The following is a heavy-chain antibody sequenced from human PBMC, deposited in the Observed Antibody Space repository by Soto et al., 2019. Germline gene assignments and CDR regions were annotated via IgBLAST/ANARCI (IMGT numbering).Heavy chain of an antibody. D-gene: IGHD1-26*01. CDR3: ARAAVKLGATLFDS. V-gene: IGHV4-34*01. Sequence: SETLSLTCAVSGGSLLGHYWSWMRQSPEKGLEWIGEINHSGFTNYNPTLKSRVTISRDASKNQFSLRLSSMTAADSAVYFCARAAVKLGATLFDSWGQGTLVTVSS. CDR1: GGSLLGHY. J-gene: IGHJ4*02. CDR2: INHSGFT.